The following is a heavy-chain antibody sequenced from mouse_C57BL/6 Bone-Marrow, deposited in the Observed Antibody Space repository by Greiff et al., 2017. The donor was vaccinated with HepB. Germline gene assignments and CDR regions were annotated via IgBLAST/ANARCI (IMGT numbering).Heavy chain of an antibody. D-gene: IGHD3-2*02. J-gene: IGHJ4*01. CDR2: IDPENGDP. Sequence: EVQLQQSGAELVRPGASVKLSCTASGFNIKDYYMHWVKQRPEQGLEWIGWIDPENGDPEYASNFQGKATITADTSSNTAYLQLSSLTSEDTAVYYCTTAQATSYAMDYWGQGTSVTVSS. V-gene: IGHV14-4*01. CDR3: TTAQATSYAMDY. CDR1: GFNIKDYY.